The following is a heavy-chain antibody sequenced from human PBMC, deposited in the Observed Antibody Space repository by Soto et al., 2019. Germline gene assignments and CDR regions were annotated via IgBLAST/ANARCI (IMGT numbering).Heavy chain of an antibody. CDR2: IYYSGST. D-gene: IGHD4-17*01. Sequence: PSENLSLTCTVSGGSISSYYWSWIRQPLGKGLEWIGYIYYSGSTNYNPSLKSRVTISVDTSKNQFSLKLSSVTAADTAVYYCARGRRPYGDYAYFDYWGQGTLVTVSS. V-gene: IGHV4-59*01. CDR3: ARGRRPYGDYAYFDY. J-gene: IGHJ4*02. CDR1: GGSISSYY.